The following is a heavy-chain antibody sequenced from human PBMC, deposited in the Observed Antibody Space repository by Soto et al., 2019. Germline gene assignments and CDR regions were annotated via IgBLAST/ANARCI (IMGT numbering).Heavy chain of an antibody. V-gene: IGHV4-59*02. CDR2: IYYSGST. J-gene: IGHJ4*02. CDR3: ARAVAGTVDY. D-gene: IGHD6-19*01. CDR1: SVSSYY. Sequence: QVQLQESGPGLVKASETLSLTCNCSSVSSYYWSWIRQPPGKGLEWIGYIYYSGSTNYNPSLKSRVTISVDTSKNQFSLKLTSVTAADTAVYYCARAVAGTVDYWGQGTLVTVSS.